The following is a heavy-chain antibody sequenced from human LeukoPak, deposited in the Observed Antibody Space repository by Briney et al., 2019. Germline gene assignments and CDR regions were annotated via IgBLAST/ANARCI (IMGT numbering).Heavy chain of an antibody. CDR1: GGSISSYY. Sequence: LRLSCTVSGGSISSYYWSWIRQPPGKGLEWIGYIYYSGSTNYNPSLKSRVTISVDTSKNQFSLKLSSVTAADTAVYYCARADILTGSFDYWGQGTLVTVSS. V-gene: IGHV4-59*08. J-gene: IGHJ4*02. CDR2: IYYSGST. D-gene: IGHD3-9*01. CDR3: ARADILTGSFDY.